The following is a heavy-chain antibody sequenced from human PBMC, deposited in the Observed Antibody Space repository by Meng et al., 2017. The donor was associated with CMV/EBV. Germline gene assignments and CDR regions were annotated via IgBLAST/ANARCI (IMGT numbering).Heavy chain of an antibody. CDR1: GGTVSSYT. J-gene: IGHJ6*02. D-gene: IGHD5-18*01. Sequence: SVKVSCKASGGTVSSYTISWVRQAPGQGLEWMGRIIPVVGIANYAQKFQGRVTITADKPRSTAYMELSSLRSDDTAVYYCARGLPGGTAMVILRSYYYYYGMDVWGQGTTVTVSS. CDR3: ARGLPGGTAMVILRSYYYYYGMDV. V-gene: IGHV1-69*02. CDR2: IIPVVGIA.